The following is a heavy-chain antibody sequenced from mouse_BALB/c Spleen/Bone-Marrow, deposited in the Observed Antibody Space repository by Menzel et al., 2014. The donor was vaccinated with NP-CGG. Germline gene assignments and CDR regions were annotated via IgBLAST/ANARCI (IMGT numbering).Heavy chain of an antibody. D-gene: IGHD1-1*01. Sequence: LQQSGAELMKPGAPVKISCKATGYTFSSYWIEWVKQRPGHGLEWIGEILPGSGSTNYNEKFKGKATFTADTSSNTAYMQLSSLTSEDSAVYYCAREDGLWYFDVWGAATTVTVSS. J-gene: IGHJ1*01. CDR2: ILPGSGST. V-gene: IGHV1-9*01. CDR3: AREDGLWYFDV. CDR1: GYTFSSYW.